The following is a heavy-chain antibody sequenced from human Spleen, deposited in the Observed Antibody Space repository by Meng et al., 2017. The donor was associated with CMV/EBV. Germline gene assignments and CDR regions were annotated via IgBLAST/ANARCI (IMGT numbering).Heavy chain of an antibody. Sequence: GESLKISCTTSGFTFGDYGMSWVRQAPGKGLEWVGFIRSEAYGATPDYAASVRGRFTISRDDSKSIAYLQMNSLKTEDTAVYFCSGCSGGSCHYYAMDVWGQGTTVTVSS. CDR1: GFTFGDYG. D-gene: IGHD2-15*01. J-gene: IGHJ6*02. V-gene: IGHV3-49*04. CDR2: IRSEAYGATP. CDR3: SGCSGGSCHYYAMDV.